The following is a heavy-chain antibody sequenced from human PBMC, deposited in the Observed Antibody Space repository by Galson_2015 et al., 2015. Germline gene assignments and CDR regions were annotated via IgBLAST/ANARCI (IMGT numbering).Heavy chain of an antibody. V-gene: IGHV3-23*01. J-gene: IGHJ6*03. Sequence: SSSGGSTYYQDSVEGRFTISRDRSKNTLFLQMKSLRADDTAVYYCAKGRGYYYYMDVWGKGTTVTVSS. CDR3: AKGRGYYYYMDV. CDR2: SSSGGST.